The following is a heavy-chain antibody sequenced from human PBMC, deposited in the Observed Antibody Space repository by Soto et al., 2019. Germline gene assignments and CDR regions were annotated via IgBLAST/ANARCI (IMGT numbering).Heavy chain of an antibody. J-gene: IGHJ4*02. CDR3: AKGGEVGGVLGDH. CDR2: ISYDGSYQ. Sequence: QVQLVESGGGVVQPGTSLRLSCEASGCAFNKFGMHWVRQAPGKGLEWVAFISYDGSYQYYADSVQGRLTITRDNSMNTLNMQLNSLRREDTAVYYCAKGGEVGGVLGDHWGQGTLVTVSS. D-gene: IGHD1-26*01. CDR1: GCAFNKFG. V-gene: IGHV3-30*18.